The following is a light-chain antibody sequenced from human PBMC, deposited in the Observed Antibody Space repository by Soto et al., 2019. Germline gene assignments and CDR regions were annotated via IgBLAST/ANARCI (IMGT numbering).Light chain of an antibody. CDR1: QSVSSTY. J-gene: IGKJ1*01. Sequence: TQSRGTLSLSPGERAILSCRASQSVSSTYLAWYQQKPGQAPRLLIYGAFTRATGIPARFSGSGSGTEFTLTISSLQSVDFAVYYCQQYDNWPQTFGQGTKVDIK. CDR2: GAF. V-gene: IGKV3-15*01. CDR3: QQYDNWPQT.